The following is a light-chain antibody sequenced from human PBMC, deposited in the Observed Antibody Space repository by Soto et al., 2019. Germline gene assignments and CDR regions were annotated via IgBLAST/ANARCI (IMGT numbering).Light chain of an antibody. V-gene: IGLV1-47*02. Sequence: QSVLTQPPSASGTPGQRVTISCSGSSSNIGKNFIYWYQQFPGTAPKLLIYTNDQRPSGVPDRFSGSKSGTSGSLAISGLRSEDEGDYYCAAWDDSLSGPVFGGGTKLTVL. J-gene: IGLJ2*01. CDR2: TND. CDR3: AAWDDSLSGPV. CDR1: SSNIGKNF.